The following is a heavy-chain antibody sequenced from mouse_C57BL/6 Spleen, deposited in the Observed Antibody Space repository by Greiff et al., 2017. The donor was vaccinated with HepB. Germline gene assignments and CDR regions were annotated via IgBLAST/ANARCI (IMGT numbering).Heavy chain of an antibody. D-gene: IGHD2-3*01. Sequence: EVKLMESGGGLVKPGGSLKLSCAASGFTFSSYAMSWVRQTPEKRLEWVATISDGGSYTYYPDNVKGRFTISRDNAKNNLYLQMSHLKSEDTAMYYCARDIGYYDAYWGQGTLVTVSA. CDR1: GFTFSSYA. CDR2: ISDGGSYT. V-gene: IGHV5-4*01. CDR3: ARDIGYYDAY. J-gene: IGHJ3*01.